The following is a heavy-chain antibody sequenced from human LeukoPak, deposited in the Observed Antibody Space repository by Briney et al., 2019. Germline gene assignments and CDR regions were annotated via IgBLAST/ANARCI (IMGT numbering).Heavy chain of an antibody. CDR1: GFTFSSYA. V-gene: IGHV3-30-3*01. J-gene: IGHJ4*02. D-gene: IGHD1-1*01. CDR3: ARGYLYYFDY. CDR2: ISYDGSNK. Sequence: PGGSLRLSCAASGFTFSSYAMHWVRQAPGKGLEWVAVISYDGSNKYYADSVKGRFTISRDNSKNTLYLQMNSLRAEDTAVYYCARGYLYYFDYWGQGTLVTVSS.